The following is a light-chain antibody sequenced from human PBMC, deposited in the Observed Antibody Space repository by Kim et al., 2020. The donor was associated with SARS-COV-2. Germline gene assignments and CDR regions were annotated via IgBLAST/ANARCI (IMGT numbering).Light chain of an antibody. J-gene: IGKJ4*01. CDR1: HNIEIN. Sequence: PGESATLSCRARHNIEINLAWYQQTPGQPPRLLIYDAAIRAAGIPDRFSGSGSGTDFTLTIGSLAPEDFAVYYCQQRGNWPPALTFGGGTKVDIK. V-gene: IGKV3-11*01. CDR3: QQRGNWPPALT. CDR2: DAA.